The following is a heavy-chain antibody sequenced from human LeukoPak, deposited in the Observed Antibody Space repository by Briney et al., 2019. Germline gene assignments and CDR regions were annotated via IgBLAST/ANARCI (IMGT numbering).Heavy chain of an antibody. CDR2: SYWDDDE. J-gene: IGHJ4*02. V-gene: IGHV2-5*02. CDR1: GFSLSTSGVG. Sequence: SGPTPVKPTQTLTLTCTFSGFSLSTSGVGVGWIRQPPGKALEWLAPSYWDDDERYSPSLKSRLTITKDTSKNQVVLTMTNMDPEDTATYYCAHTVYSFFDYWGQGTLVTVSS. D-gene: IGHD2-15*01. CDR3: AHTVYSFFDY.